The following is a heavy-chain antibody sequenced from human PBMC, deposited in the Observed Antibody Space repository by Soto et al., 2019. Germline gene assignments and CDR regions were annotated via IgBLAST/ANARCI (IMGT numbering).Heavy chain of an antibody. CDR3: ARGIRV. CDR1: GGSINSGGDC. CDR2: ISYGGST. J-gene: IGHJ1*01. V-gene: IGHV4-31*03. D-gene: IGHD5-18*01. Sequence: QVQMQDSGPGLVKPSQTLSLTCTVSGGSINSGGDCWSWIRQHPGKGLDWIGCISYGGSTSYNPSPNSRVTRSVDTSKGQFSLKLTSVTAADTAVYYCARGIRVWGQGALITVSS.